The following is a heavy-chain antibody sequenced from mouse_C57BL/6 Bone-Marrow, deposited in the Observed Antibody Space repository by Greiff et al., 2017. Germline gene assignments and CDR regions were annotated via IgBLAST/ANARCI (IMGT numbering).Heavy chain of an antibody. CDR3: EIVKITTVVALHYWYSGV. D-gene: IGHD1-1*01. J-gene: IGHJ1*03. CDR2: ISDGGSYT. V-gene: IGHV5-4*01. CDR1: GFTFSSYA. Sequence: EVQLVESGGGLVKPGGSLKLSCAASGFTFSSYAMSWVRQTPEKRLEWVATISDGGSYTYYPDNVKGRFIISRDTAQHNLYLQMSHLKSEDTAMNYCEIVKITTVVALHYWYSGVWGTGTTVTVSS.